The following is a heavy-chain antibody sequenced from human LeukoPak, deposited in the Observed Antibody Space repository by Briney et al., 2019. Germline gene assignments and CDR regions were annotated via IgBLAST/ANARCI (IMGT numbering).Heavy chain of an antibody. Sequence: ASVKVSCKASGYTFTGYYMHWVRQAPGQRLEWMGWINPNSGGTNYAQKFQGRVTMTRDTSISTAYMELSRLRSDDTAVYYCARALNAGYSPYYFDYWGQGTLVTVSS. D-gene: IGHD5-18*01. CDR3: ARALNAGYSPYYFDY. CDR1: GYTFTGYY. J-gene: IGHJ4*02. V-gene: IGHV1-2*02. CDR2: INPNSGGT.